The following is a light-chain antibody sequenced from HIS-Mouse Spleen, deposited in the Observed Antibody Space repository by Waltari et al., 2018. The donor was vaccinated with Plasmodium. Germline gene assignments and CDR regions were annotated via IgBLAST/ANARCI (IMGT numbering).Light chain of an antibody. CDR3: QQYYSYPLT. CDR2: AAS. CDR1: QGIRSY. Sequence: AIRMTQSPSSFSASTGDRVPITCRASQGIRSYLAWYQQQPGKAPKLLIYAASTLQSGVPSRFSGSGSGTDFTLTISCLQSEDVATYYCQQYYSYPLTFGGGTKVEIK. J-gene: IGKJ4*01. V-gene: IGKV1-8*01.